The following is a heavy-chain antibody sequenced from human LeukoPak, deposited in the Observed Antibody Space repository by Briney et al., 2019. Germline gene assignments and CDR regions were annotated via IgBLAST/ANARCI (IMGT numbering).Heavy chain of an antibody. CDR1: GGTFSSYA. D-gene: IGHD3-3*01. CDR3: ARYEFWSGYYTPNNWFDP. Sequence: ASVKVSCKASGGTFSSYAISWVRQAPGQGLEWMGGIIPIFGIANYAPKFEGRVTITAAESTSKTYMELSILRAEDTAVYYCARYEFWSGYYTPNNWFDPWGQGTLVTVSS. V-gene: IGHV1-69*13. J-gene: IGHJ5*02. CDR2: IIPIFGIA.